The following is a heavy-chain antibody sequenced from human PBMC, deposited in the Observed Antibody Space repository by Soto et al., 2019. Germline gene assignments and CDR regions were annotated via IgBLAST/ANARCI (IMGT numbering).Heavy chain of an antibody. V-gene: IGHV3-30*18. D-gene: IGHD3-22*01. Sequence: GGSLSLSCAASGFTFSSYGIHWVRQAPGKGLEWVALISYDGSNKYYADSVKGRFTISRDNSKNTLYLQMNSLRAEDTAMYYCAKDAPYYYDSSGYYGPFDYWGQGT. CDR2: ISYDGSNK. CDR1: GFTFSSYG. J-gene: IGHJ4*02. CDR3: AKDAPYYYDSSGYYGPFDY.